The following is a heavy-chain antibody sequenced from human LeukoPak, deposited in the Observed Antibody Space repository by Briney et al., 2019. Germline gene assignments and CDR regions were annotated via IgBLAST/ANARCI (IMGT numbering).Heavy chain of an antibody. CDR1: GGSIRTYY. D-gene: IGHD6-13*01. Sequence: SETLSLTCTVSGGSIRTYYWSWIRQPPGKGLEWIGYIYYSGSTNYNPSLKSRVTISVDTSKNQFSLKLISVTAADTAVYYCARVYYSSSYDYWYFDLWGRGTLVTVSS. CDR2: IYYSGST. V-gene: IGHV4-59*01. J-gene: IGHJ2*01. CDR3: ARVYYSSSYDYWYFDL.